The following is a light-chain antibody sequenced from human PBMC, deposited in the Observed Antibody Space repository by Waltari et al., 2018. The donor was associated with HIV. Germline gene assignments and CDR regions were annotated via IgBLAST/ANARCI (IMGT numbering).Light chain of an antibody. J-gene: IGLJ2*01. CDR3: AAWDDSLNGVV. Sequence: QSVLTQPPSVSEAPRQRVTISCSGSSSNIGNNAVNWYQQLPGKPPKLLIYYDDLLAAGVCDRFSVSKSGTSASLAISGLQSEDESDYYCAAWDDSLNGVVFGGGTKLTVL. V-gene: IGLV1-36*01. CDR2: YDD. CDR1: SSNIGNNA.